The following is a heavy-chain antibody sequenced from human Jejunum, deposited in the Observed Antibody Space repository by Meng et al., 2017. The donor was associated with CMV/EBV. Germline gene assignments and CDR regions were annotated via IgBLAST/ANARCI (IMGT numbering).Heavy chain of an antibody. Sequence: FNIYAMPWVRQAPGKGLEWVSGISGNVDRTYYGDSVKGRFTISRDNSKNTSYLQMNSLRGDDTAVYYCAKVSTFAYGPGSYFDYWGQGTLVTVSS. CDR1: FNIYA. D-gene: IGHD3-10*01. J-gene: IGHJ4*02. CDR3: AKVSTFAYGPGSYFDY. V-gene: IGHV3-23*01. CDR2: ISGNVDRT.